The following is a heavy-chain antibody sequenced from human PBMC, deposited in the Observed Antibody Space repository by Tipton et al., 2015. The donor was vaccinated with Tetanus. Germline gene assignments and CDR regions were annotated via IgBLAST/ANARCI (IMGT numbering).Heavy chain of an antibody. CDR2: IWNDGRNK. CDR1: GFTFSSSG. D-gene: IGHD4-23*01. V-gene: IGHV3-33*01. J-gene: IGHJ4*02. Sequence: SLRLSCAASGFTFSSSGMHWVRQAPGKGLEWVSFIWNDGRNKDYADSVKGRFTISRDNSKNTLYLQMHSLRAEDTAVYYCGIQGHYGGNPPFDYWGQGTLVTV. CDR3: GIQGHYGGNPPFDY.